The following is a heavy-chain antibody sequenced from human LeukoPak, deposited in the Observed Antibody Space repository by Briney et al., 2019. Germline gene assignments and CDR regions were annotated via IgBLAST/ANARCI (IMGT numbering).Heavy chain of an antibody. J-gene: IGHJ4*02. Sequence: GASLRLFCTASAFTVTSNCMHCARHARGKWLEWVAFIRHDGTNKLYADSVQARFTISRNNANNMLYLQLYSMRAENTAVYYCAKGPTGNPSARWGEGTLVTAPS. V-gene: IGHV3-30*02. CDR1: AFTVTSNC. CDR2: IRHDGTNK. CDR3: AKGPTGNPSAR. D-gene: IGHD2-8*02.